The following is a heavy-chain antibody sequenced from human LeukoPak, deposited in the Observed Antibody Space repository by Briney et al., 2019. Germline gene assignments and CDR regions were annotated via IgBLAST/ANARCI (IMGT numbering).Heavy chain of an antibody. CDR1: GGSISNHY. CDR3: ARTQMYYDILTGYYKYFDY. J-gene: IGHJ4*02. V-gene: IGHV4-59*11. Sequence: KASETLSLTCTVSGGSISNHYWNWIRRPPGKGLEWIGNIFHSGNTDYNPSLKSRVTISIDTSKNQFSLKLSSVTAADTAVYYCARTQMYYDILTGYYKYFDYWGQGILVTVSS. CDR2: IFHSGNT. D-gene: IGHD3-9*01.